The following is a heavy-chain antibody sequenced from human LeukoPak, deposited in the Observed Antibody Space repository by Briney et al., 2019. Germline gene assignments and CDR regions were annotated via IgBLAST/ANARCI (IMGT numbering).Heavy chain of an antibody. D-gene: IGHD4-23*01. CDR3: ASTRDYGGNPPDY. Sequence: SGTLSLTCAVSGGSISRNNWWSWVRQPPGKGLEWIGEIYHSGSTNYNPSLKSRVTISVDTSKNQFSLKLSSVTAADTAVYYCASTRDYGGNPPDYWGQGTLVTVSS. CDR1: GGSISRNNW. J-gene: IGHJ4*02. CDR2: IYHSGST. V-gene: IGHV4-4*02.